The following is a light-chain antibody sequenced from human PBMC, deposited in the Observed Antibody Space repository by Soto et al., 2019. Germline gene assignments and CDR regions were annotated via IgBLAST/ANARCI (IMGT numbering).Light chain of an antibody. V-gene: IGKV3-20*01. CDR1: QSVSSNY. Sequence: EIVFTQSPGTLSLSPGERATLSCRASQSVSSNYLAWYQQKPGQAPRLLISGASARATGIPDRFSGSGSGTNFTLTSSILEAEDVAVYSCQQFGSPPLTFGGGTKVEIK. CDR3: QQFGSPPLT. CDR2: GAS. J-gene: IGKJ4*01.